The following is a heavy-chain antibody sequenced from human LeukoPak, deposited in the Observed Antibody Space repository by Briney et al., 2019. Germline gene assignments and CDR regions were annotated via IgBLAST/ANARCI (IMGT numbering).Heavy chain of an antibody. V-gene: IGHV4-61*02. CDR3: ARNSGWNYMDV. Sequence: SETLSLTCTVSGGSISSGSYYWSWIRQPAGKGLEWIGRIYTSGSTNYNPSLKSRVTISVDTSKNQFSLKLSSVSAADTAVYYCARNSGWNYMDVWGKGTTVTVSS. CDR1: GGSISSGSYY. D-gene: IGHD1-7*01. CDR2: IYTSGST. J-gene: IGHJ6*03.